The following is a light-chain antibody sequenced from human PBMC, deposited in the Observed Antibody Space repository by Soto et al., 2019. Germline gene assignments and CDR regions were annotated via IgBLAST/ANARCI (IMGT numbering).Light chain of an antibody. Sequence: VDRVTITCRASQDIDISLAWFQQRPGKAPKVLIYAASGLVTGVPPTFSGSGSGTDFTLTISNLEPEDFAVYYCQQHSHWPPWTFGQGTKVDIK. CDR3: QQHSHWPPWT. V-gene: IGKV1-12*01. CDR1: QDIDIS. CDR2: AAS. J-gene: IGKJ1*01.